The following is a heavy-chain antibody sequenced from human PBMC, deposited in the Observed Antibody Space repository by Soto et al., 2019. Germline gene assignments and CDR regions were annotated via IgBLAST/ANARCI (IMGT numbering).Heavy chain of an antibody. CDR2: IYYSGST. CDR3: ARHNNGSGSTYFDY. V-gene: IGHV4-59*08. J-gene: IGHJ4*02. D-gene: IGHD3-10*01. Sequence: PSETLSLTCTVSGGSISSYYWSWIRQPPGKGLEWIGYIYYSGSTNYNPSLKSRVTISVDTSKNQFSLKLNSMTAADTAVYYCARHNNGSGSTYFDYWGQGTLVTVSS. CDR1: GGSISSYY.